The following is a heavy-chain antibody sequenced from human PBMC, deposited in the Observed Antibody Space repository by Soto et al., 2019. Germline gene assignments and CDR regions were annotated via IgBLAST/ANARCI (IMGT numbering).Heavy chain of an antibody. CDR1: GYSFTSYW. D-gene: IGHD3-16*02. Sequence: GESLKISCKGSGYSFTSYWIVWVRQMPGKGLEWMGIIYPGDSDTRYSPSFQGQVTISADKSISTAYLQWSSLKASDTAMYYCARPLAAFGGVIASDAFDIWGQGTMVTVSS. CDR2: IYPGDSDT. CDR3: ARPLAAFGGVIASDAFDI. J-gene: IGHJ3*02. V-gene: IGHV5-51*01.